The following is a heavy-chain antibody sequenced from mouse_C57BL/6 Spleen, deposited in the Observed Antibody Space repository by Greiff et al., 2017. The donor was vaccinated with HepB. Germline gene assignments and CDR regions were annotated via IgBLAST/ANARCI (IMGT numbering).Heavy chain of an antibody. Sequence: EVKVEESGGGLVKPGGSLKLSCAASGFTFSDYGMHWVRQAPEKGLEWVAYISSGSSTIYYADTVKGRFTISRDNAKNTLFLQMTSLRSEDTAMYYCARQGDYDHYYFDYWGQGTTLTVSS. CDR1: GFTFSDYG. J-gene: IGHJ2*01. D-gene: IGHD2-4*01. CDR2: ISSGSSTI. V-gene: IGHV5-17*01. CDR3: ARQGDYDHYYFDY.